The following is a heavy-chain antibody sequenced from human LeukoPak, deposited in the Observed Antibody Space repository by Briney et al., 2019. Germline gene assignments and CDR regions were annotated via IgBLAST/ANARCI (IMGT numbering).Heavy chain of an antibody. CDR3: ARDNDSNYYYYGMDV. Sequence: GGSLRLSCAASGFTFSSYSMNWVRQAPGKGLEWVSSISSSSSSYIYYADSVKGRFTISRDNDKNSLYLQMNSLRAEDTAVYYCARDNDSNYYYYGMDVWGQGTTVTVSS. CDR2: ISSSSSSYI. CDR1: GFTFSSYS. D-gene: IGHD3-22*01. J-gene: IGHJ6*02. V-gene: IGHV3-21*01.